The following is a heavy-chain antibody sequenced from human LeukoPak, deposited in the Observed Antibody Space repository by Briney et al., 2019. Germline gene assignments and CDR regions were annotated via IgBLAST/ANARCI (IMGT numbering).Heavy chain of an antibody. Sequence: PGGSLRLSCAASGFTFSSYAMSWVRQAPGKGLEWVSVISGSGGSTYYADSVKGRFTISRDNSKNTLYLQTNSLRAEDTAVYYCAKDRQLFSSSWYVGDYWGQGTLVTVSS. V-gene: IGHV3-23*01. CDR2: ISGSGGST. CDR3: AKDRQLFSSSWYVGDY. CDR1: GFTFSSYA. D-gene: IGHD6-13*01. J-gene: IGHJ4*02.